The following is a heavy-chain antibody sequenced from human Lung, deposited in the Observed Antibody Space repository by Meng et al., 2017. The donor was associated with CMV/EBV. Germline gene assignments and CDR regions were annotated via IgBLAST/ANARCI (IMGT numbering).Heavy chain of an antibody. D-gene: IGHD6-19*01. V-gene: IGHV4-39*07. J-gene: IGHJ6*02. CDR2: IYYSGST. CDR1: GGSISSSSYY. CDR3: ASESPEYQWLEDYYYGMDV. Sequence: GSLRLSCTVSGGSISSSSYYWGWIRQPPGKGLEWIGSIYYSGSTYYNPSLKSRVTISVDTSKNQFSLKLSSVTAADTAVYYCASESPEYQWLEDYYYGMDVWGQGTTVTVSS.